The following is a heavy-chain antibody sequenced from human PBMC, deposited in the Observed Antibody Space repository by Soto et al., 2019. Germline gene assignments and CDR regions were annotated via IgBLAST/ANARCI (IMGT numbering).Heavy chain of an antibody. CDR2: IDPSDSYT. CDR1: GYSFTIYC. CDR3: ARLSYYDSSGSPT. D-gene: IGHD3-22*01. V-gene: IGHV5-10-1*01. Sequence: GESLKISCKGSGYSFTIYCISWVLQRPGKGLEWMGRIDPSDSYTNYSPSFQGHVTISADKSISTAYLQWSSLKASDTAMYYCARLSYYDSSGSPTWGQGTLVTVSS. J-gene: IGHJ5*02.